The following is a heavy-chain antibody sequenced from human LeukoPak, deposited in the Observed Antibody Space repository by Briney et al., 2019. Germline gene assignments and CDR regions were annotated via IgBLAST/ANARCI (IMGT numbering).Heavy chain of an antibody. CDR2: IKQDGSEK. CDR3: ARVYGDYFFDGMDV. V-gene: IGHV3-7*01. D-gene: IGHD4-17*01. Sequence: GGSLRLSCAASGFTFSNYWMTWVRQAPGKGLEWVANIKQDGSEKYYVDSVRGRFTISRDNAKNSLFLQMNGLRAEDTAVYYCARVYGDYFFDGMDVWGQGTTVTVSS. J-gene: IGHJ6*02. CDR1: GFTFSNYW.